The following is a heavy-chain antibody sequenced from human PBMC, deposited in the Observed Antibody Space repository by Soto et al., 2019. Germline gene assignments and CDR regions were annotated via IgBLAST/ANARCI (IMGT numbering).Heavy chain of an antibody. D-gene: IGHD6-6*01. Sequence: SETLSLTCTVSGGSISSYYWSWIRQPPGKGLEWIGYIYYSGSTNYNPSLKSRVTISVDTSKNQFSLKLSSVTAADTAVYYVARVSLAALWYFDYWGQGTLVTVAS. CDR2: IYYSGST. CDR1: GGSISSYY. V-gene: IGHV4-59*01. J-gene: IGHJ4*02. CDR3: ARVSLAALWYFDY.